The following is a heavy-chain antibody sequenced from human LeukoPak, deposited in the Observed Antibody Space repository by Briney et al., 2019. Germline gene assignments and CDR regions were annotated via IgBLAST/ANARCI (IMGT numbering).Heavy chain of an antibody. CDR3: ARSPGVCSTSCYKIYYYYGMDV. V-gene: IGHV3-33*01. CDR1: GFTFSSYG. Sequence: GGSLRLSCAASGFTFSSYGMHWVRQAPGKGLEWVAVIWYDGSNKYYADSVKGRFTISRDNSKNTLYLQMNSLRAEDTAVYYCARSPGVCSTSCYKIYYYYGMDVWGQGTTVTVSS. CDR2: IWYDGSNK. J-gene: IGHJ6*02. D-gene: IGHD2-2*02.